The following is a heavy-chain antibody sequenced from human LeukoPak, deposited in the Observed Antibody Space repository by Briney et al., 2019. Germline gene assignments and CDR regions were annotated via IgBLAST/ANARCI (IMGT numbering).Heavy chain of an antibody. V-gene: IGHV4-34*01. CDR2: INHSGST. J-gene: IGHJ4*02. Sequence: SETLSLTCAVYGGSFSGYYWSWIRQPPGKRPEWIGEINHSGSTNYNPSLKSRVTISVDTSKNQFSLKLSSVTAADTAVYYCARVTAPNWGQGTLVTVSS. CDR3: ARVTAPN. CDR1: GGSFSGYY.